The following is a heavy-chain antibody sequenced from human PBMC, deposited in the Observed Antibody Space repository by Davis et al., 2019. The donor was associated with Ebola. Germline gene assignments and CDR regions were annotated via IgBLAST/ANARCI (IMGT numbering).Heavy chain of an antibody. D-gene: IGHD6-19*01. V-gene: IGHV1-69*13. CDR3: GGGWLVLPNY. Sequence: AASVKVSCKASGYTFTSYGISWVRQAPGQGLEWMGGIIPIFVTANYAQKLQGRVTITADESTSTAYMELSSLRSEDTAVYYCGGGWLVLPNYWGQGTLVTVSS. CDR1: GYTFTSYG. CDR2: IIPIFVTA. J-gene: IGHJ4*02.